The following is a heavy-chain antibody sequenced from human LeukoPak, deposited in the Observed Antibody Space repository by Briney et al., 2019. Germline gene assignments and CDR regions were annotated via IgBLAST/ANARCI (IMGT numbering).Heavy chain of an antibody. CDR2: ISSSSSYT. CDR3: ARDDYCSSTSWSVCGIDY. CDR1: GFTFSDYY. J-gene: IGHJ4*02. Sequence: PGGSLRLSCAASGFTFSDYYMSWIRQAPVKGLEWVSYISSSSSYTNYADSVKGRFTISRDNAKNSLYLQMNSLRAEDTAVYYCARDDYCSSTSWSVCGIDYWGQGTLVTVSS. D-gene: IGHD2-2*01. V-gene: IGHV3-11*06.